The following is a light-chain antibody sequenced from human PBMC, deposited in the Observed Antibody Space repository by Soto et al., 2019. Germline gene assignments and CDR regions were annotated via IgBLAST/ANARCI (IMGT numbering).Light chain of an antibody. J-gene: IGKJ5*01. CDR2: GAS. CDR1: QSVSSN. V-gene: IGKV3-15*01. CDR3: QQYNNWPLA. Sequence: EIVMTQSPATLSVSPGERATISCRASQSVSSNLAWYQQKPGQAPRLLIYGASTRATGIPARFSGSGSGTEFTLTISSLQSEDFAVYYCQQYNNWPLAFGQGTRLEI.